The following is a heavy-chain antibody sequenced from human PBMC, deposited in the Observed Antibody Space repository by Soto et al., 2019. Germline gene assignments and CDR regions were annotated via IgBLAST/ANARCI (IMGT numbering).Heavy chain of an antibody. D-gene: IGHD7-27*01. CDR3: AVNWDYYYYGMDV. V-gene: IGHV3-30*03. CDR1: GFTFSSYG. J-gene: IGHJ6*02. CDR2: ISYDGSNK. Sequence: GGSLRLSCAASGFTFSSYGMHWVRQAPGKGLEWVAVISYDGSNKYYADSVKGRFTISRDNSKNTLYLQMNSLRAEDTAVYYCAVNWDYYYYGMDVWGQGTTVTVSS.